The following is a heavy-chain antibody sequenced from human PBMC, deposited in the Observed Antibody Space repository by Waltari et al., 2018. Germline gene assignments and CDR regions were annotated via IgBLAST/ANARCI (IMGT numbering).Heavy chain of an antibody. CDR3: ARGPAYYFDY. CDR2: ISASGGT. CDR1: GITFSSYT. Sequence: EVQLLESGGDLVQPGGSLTLSCAASGITFSSYTMRWVRQAPGKWLEGVSTISASGGTFYADSVKGRFTVSRDSSKNTLSLQMNSLRAEDTAVYYCARGPAYYFDYWDQGTLVTVSS. V-gene: IGHV3-23*01. J-gene: IGHJ4*02.